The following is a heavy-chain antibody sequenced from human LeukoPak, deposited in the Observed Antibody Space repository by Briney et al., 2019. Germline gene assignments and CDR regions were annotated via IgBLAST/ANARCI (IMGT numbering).Heavy chain of an antibody. D-gene: IGHD2-15*01. CDR1: GFTFSSYW. J-gene: IGHJ3*02. V-gene: IGHV3-7*01. CDR2: IKQDGSEK. CDR3: ARPSPSGGSGAPYDAFDI. Sequence: GGSLRLSCAASGFTFSSYWMSWVRQAPGKGLEWVANIKQDGSEKYYVDSVKGRFTISRDNAKNSLYLQMNSLRAEDTAVYYCARPSPSGGSGAPYDAFDIWGQGTMVTVSS.